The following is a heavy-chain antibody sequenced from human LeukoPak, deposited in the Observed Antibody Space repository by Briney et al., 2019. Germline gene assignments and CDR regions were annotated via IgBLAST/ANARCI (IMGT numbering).Heavy chain of an antibody. Sequence: GGSLRLSCVASGFTFSSYAMSWVRQAPGKGLEWVSAISGSGGSTYYADSVKGRFTISRDNSKNTLYLQMNSLRAEDTAVYYCAKDLRAGYDFWSGYYAFDIWGQGTMVTVSS. CDR1: GFTFSSYA. CDR3: AKDLRAGYDFWSGYYAFDI. V-gene: IGHV3-23*01. J-gene: IGHJ3*02. CDR2: ISGSGGST. D-gene: IGHD3-3*01.